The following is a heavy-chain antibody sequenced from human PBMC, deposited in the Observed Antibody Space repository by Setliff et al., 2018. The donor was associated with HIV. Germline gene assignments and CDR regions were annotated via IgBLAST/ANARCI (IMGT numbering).Heavy chain of an antibody. Sequence: ASVKVSCKASGYTFTSYYVHWVRQAPGQGLEWMGILNPSGDSTAYAQKFQGRVTMTRDTSTSTVYRELSSLKSDDTAVYYCARGGYHGFGSYGDYWGQGTLVTV. J-gene: IGHJ4*02. CDR1: GYTFTSYY. CDR3: ARGGYHGFGSYGDY. D-gene: IGHD3-10*01. CDR2: LNPSGDST. V-gene: IGHV1-46*01.